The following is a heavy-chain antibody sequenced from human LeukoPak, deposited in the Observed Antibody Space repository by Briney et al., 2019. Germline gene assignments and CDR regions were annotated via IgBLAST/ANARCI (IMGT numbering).Heavy chain of an antibody. J-gene: IGHJ4*02. V-gene: IGHV3-23*01. CDR3: AKGYYYGSEIFDY. D-gene: IGHD3-10*01. CDR2: ISGSGGST. CDR1: GFTFSSYA. Sequence: GSLRLSCAASGFTFSSYAMSWVRQAPGKGLEWVSAISGSGGSTYYADSVEGRFTISRDNSKNTLYLQMNSLRAEDTAVYYCAKGYYYGSEIFDYWGQGTLVTVSS.